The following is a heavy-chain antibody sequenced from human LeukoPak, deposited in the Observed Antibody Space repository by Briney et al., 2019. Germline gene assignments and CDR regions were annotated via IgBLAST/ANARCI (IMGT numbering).Heavy chain of an antibody. D-gene: IGHD4-17*01. Sequence: GGSLRLSCAASGFTVSSNYMSWVRQAPGKGLEWVSVIYSGGSTYYADSVKGRFTISTDNSKNPLYLQMNSLRAEDTAVYYCAGITVTTFYSSGAFDIWGQGTMVTVSS. CDR1: GFTVSSNY. CDR3: AGITVTTFYSSGAFDI. J-gene: IGHJ3*02. V-gene: IGHV3-66*01. CDR2: IYSGGST.